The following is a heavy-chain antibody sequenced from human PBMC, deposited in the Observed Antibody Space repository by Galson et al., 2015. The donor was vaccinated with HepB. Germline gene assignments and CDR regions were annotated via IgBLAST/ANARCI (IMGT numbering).Heavy chain of an antibody. CDR2: ISGRGGST. CDR1: GFTFSGYA. J-gene: IGHJ3*02. CDR3: AKDLGGCSGGSFYFEGDAFDI. D-gene: IGHD2-15*01. V-gene: IGHV3-23*01. Sequence: SLRLSCAASGFTFSGYAMSWVRQAPGKGLEWVSAISGRGGSTYYADSVKGRFTISRDNSKNTMYLQMDSLRAEDTAVYYCAKDLGGCSGGSFYFEGDAFDIWGQGTMVTVSS.